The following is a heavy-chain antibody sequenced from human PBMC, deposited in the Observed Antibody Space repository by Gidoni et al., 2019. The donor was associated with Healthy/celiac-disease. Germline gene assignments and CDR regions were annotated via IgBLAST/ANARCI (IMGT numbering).Heavy chain of an antibody. D-gene: IGHD3-9*01. J-gene: IGHJ4*02. V-gene: IGHV3-30*18. Sequence: QVQLVESGGGVVQPGRSLRLSCAASGFTFSSYGMHWVRQAPGKGLEWVAVISYDGSNKYYADSVKGRFTISRDNSKNTLYLQMNSLRAEDTAVYYCAKGSELRYFDWLMSYFDYWGQGTLVTVSS. CDR3: AKGSELRYFDWLMSYFDY. CDR2: ISYDGSNK. CDR1: GFTFSSYG.